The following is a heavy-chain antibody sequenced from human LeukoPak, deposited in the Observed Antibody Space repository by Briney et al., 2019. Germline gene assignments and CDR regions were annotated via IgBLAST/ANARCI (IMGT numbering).Heavy chain of an antibody. Sequence: SVKVSCKASGGTFSSYAISWVRQAPGQGLEWMGGIIPIFGTANYAQKFQGRVTITADESTSTAYMELSSLRSEDTAVYYCARDSSYCSSTSCYYEGSDYWGQGTLVTVSS. D-gene: IGHD2-2*01. V-gene: IGHV1-69*13. J-gene: IGHJ4*02. CDR2: IIPIFGTA. CDR3: ARDSSYCSSTSCYYEGSDY. CDR1: GGTFSSYA.